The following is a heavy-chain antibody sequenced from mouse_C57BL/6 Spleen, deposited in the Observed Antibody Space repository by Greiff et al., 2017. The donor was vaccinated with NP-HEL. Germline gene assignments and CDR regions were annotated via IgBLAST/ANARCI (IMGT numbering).Heavy chain of an antibody. D-gene: IGHD1-1*01. Sequence: VHVKQSGPELVKPGASVKMSCKASGYTFTDYNMHWVKQSHGKSLEWIGYINPNNGGTSYNQKFKGKATLTVNKSSSTAYMELRSLTSEDSAVYYCAREYYGGYAMDYWGQGTSVTVSS. CDR3: AREYYGGYAMDY. CDR2: INPNNGGT. J-gene: IGHJ4*01. V-gene: IGHV1-22*01. CDR1: GYTFTDYN.